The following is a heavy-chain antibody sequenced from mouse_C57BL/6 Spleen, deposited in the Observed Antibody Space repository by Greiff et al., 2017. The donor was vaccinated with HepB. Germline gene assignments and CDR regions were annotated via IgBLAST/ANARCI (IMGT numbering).Heavy chain of an antibody. Sequence: EVKVVESEGGLVQPGSSMKLSCTASGFTFSDYYMAWVRQVPEKGLEWVANINYDGSSTYYLDSLKSRFIISRDNAKNILYLQMSSLKSEDTATYYCARVYYDYAFDYWGQGTTLTVSS. V-gene: IGHV5-16*01. D-gene: IGHD2-4*01. J-gene: IGHJ2*01. CDR3: ARVYYDYAFDY. CDR2: INYDGSST. CDR1: GFTFSDYY.